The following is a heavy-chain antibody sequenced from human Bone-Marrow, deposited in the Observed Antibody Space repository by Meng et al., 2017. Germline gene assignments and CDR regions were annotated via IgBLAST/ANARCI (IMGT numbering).Heavy chain of an antibody. J-gene: IGHJ6*02. Sequence: SVKVSCKASGGTFSSYAISWVRQAPGQGLEWMGGIIPIFGTANYAQKFQGRVTITTDESTSTAYMELSSLRSEDTAVYYCARDIPSSSEAYHYYGMDVWGQGSTVTVSS. CDR3: ARDIPSSSEAYHYYGMDV. V-gene: IGHV1-69*05. D-gene: IGHD6-6*01. CDR1: GGTFSSYA. CDR2: IIPIFGTA.